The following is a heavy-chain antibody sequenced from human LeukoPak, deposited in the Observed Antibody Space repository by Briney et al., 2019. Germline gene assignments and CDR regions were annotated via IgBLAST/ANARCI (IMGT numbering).Heavy chain of an antibody. Sequence: PSQTLSLTCTVFGGSISSYYWSWIRQPPGKGLGWIGYIYNSGSTNYNPSLKSQVTISVDTSRNQFSLKLSSVTAADTAVYYCAGLLDYGDYCDAFDIWGQGTMVTVSS. CDR1: GGSISSYY. V-gene: IGHV4-59*08. J-gene: IGHJ3*02. CDR3: AGLLDYGDYCDAFDI. D-gene: IGHD4-17*01. CDR2: IYNSGST.